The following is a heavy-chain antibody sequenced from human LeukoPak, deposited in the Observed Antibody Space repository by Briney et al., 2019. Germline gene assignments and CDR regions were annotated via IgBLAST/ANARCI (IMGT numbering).Heavy chain of an antibody. CDR3: AKKGGRSYYFDY. CDR2: TSGSGGST. J-gene: IGHJ4*02. D-gene: IGHD2-15*01. V-gene: IGHV3-23*01. CDR1: GFTVSSNY. Sequence: GGSLRLSCAASGFTVSSNYMSWVRQAPGKGLEWVSATSGSGGSTYYADSVKGRFTISRDNSKNTLYLQMNSLRAEDTAVYYCAKKGGRSYYFDYWGQGTLVTVSS.